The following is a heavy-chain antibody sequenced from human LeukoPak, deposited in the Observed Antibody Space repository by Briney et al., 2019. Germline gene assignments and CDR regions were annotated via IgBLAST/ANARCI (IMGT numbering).Heavy chain of an antibody. D-gene: IGHD6-19*01. V-gene: IGHV3-33*01. CDR1: GFTFSSYG. CDR2: IWYDGSNK. CDR3: AGELGIAVAGFDY. Sequence: GRSLRLSCAASGFTFSSYGMHWVRQAPGKGLEWVAVIWYDGSNKYYADSVKGRFTISRDNSKNTLYLQMNSLRAEDTAVYYCAGELGIAVAGFDYWGQGTLVTVSS. J-gene: IGHJ4*02.